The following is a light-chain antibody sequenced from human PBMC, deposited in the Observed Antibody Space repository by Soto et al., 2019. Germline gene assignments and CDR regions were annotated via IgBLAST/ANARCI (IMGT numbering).Light chain of an antibody. CDR2: GAS. V-gene: IGKV3-20*01. Sequence: EILLIQSPGTLSLSPGERATLSCRASQSVSSSYLAWYQQKPGQAPRLLIYGASSRATGIPDRFSGSGSGTDFTLTISRREPEDFAVYYCQQYGSSTTWTFGQGTKVDIK. CDR1: QSVSSSY. J-gene: IGKJ1*01. CDR3: QQYGSSTTWT.